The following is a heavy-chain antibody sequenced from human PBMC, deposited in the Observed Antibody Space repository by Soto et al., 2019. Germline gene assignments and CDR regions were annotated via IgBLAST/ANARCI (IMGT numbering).Heavy chain of an antibody. CDR3: ARDWWEEPAGKETVSQFDY. D-gene: IGHD6-13*01. Sequence: QVHLVESGGGVVQPGRSLTLSCTASGFAFSNYGIHWVRQAPGRGLEWVAVIWSDGTKKFYAGSVRGRFTISRDNSTNTIYLQMTSLRAEDTAVYYCARDWWEEPAGKETVSQFDYWGQGTLVTVSS. CDR2: IWSDGTKK. J-gene: IGHJ4*02. V-gene: IGHV3-33*01. CDR1: GFAFSNYG.